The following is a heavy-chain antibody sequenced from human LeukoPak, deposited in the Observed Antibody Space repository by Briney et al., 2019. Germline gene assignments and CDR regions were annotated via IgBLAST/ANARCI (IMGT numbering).Heavy chain of an antibody. J-gene: IGHJ4*02. CDR2: IKQGGSEK. CDR1: GITFSNYW. CDR3: VRSPPDRASGLFDY. V-gene: IGHV3-7*01. Sequence: GRSLRLSCAASGITFSNYWMSWVRQAPGKGLEWVANIKQGGSEKYYVDSVKGRFTISRDNAKNSLYPQMNSLRAEDTAVYYCVRSPPDRASGLFDYWGQGTLVTVSS. D-gene: IGHD1-14*01.